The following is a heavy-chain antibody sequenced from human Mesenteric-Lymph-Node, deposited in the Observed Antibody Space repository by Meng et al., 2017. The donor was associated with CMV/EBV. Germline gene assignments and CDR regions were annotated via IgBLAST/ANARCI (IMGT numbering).Heavy chain of an antibody. CDR2: ISSSTI. Sequence: GGSLRLSCAASGFTFSSYSMNWVRQAPGKGLEWVSYISSSTIYYADSMKGRFTTSRDNAKNSLYLQMNSLRAADTAVYYCASQALGFDYWGLGTLVTVSS. J-gene: IGHJ4*02. CDR1: GFTFSSYS. V-gene: IGHV3-48*04. D-gene: IGHD7-27*01. CDR3: ASQALGFDY.